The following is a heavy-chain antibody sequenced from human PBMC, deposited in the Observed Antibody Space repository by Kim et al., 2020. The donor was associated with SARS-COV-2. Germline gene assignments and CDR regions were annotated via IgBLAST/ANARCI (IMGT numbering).Heavy chain of an antibody. J-gene: IGHJ4*02. CDR1: GFTFSSSW. CDR3: VRVRSSSIDY. CDR2: IKCDGSEK. V-gene: IGHV3-7*03. D-gene: IGHD6-13*01. Sequence: GGSLRLSCAASGFTFSSSWMHWVCQAPEKGLEWVADIKCDGSEKYYVDSVKGRLTISRDNAKNSLYLQVNSLRAEDMTVYYCVRVRSSSIDYWGQGTLVTVSS.